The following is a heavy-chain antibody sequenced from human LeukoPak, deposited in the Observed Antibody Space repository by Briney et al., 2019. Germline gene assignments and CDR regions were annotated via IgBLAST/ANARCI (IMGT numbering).Heavy chain of an antibody. CDR2: ISGSGGST. D-gene: IGHD1-26*01. CDR3: AKNSGSYDLHY. Sequence: GGSLRLSCTASGFTFSNYAMSWVRQAPGKGLEWVSAISGSGGSTYYADSVKGRFTISRDNSKNTLYLQMNSLRAEDTAVYYCAKNSGSYDLHYWGQGTLVTVSS. CDR1: GFTFSNYA. J-gene: IGHJ4*02. V-gene: IGHV3-23*01.